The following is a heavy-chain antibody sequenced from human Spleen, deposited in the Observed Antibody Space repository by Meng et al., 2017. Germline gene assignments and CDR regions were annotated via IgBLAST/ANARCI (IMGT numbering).Heavy chain of an antibody. J-gene: IGHJ4*02. V-gene: IGHV3-23*01. CDR2: LSGSGVLT. Sequence: GESLKISCEASGFTFSNFVMNWVRQAPGKGLEWVSGLSGSGVLTYYADPVKGRFTISRDNSKNTLYLQMNSLRADDTALYYCTKDRPFDYWGQG. CDR1: GFTFSNFV. CDR3: TKDRPFDY.